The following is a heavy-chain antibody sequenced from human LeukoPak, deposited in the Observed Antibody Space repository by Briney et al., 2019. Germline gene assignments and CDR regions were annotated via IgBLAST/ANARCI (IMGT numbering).Heavy chain of an antibody. J-gene: IGHJ4*02. V-gene: IGHV1-2*02. CDR2: INPNSGDT. CDR1: GYTFTGYY. D-gene: IGHD1-1*01. CDR3: GSSPLLLDSVFDY. Sequence: ASVKVSCKASGYTFTGYYMNWVRQAPGQGLEWMGRINPNSGDTNYAQKFQGRVTMTRDTSISTAYMELSGLRSDDTAVYYCGSSPLLLDSVFDYWGQGTLVTVSS.